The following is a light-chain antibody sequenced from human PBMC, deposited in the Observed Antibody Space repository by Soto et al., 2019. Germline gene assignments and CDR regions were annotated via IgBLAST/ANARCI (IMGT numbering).Light chain of an antibody. Sequence: QSVLTQPASVSGSPGQSITISCIGTTSDIGGYDYVSWYQHHPGKAPKLLIYDVYNRPSGISTRFSGSKSGNTASLTISGLQTEDEADYFCKSYAGSNTYVFGSGTKVTVL. CDR3: KSYAGSNTYV. J-gene: IGLJ1*01. V-gene: IGLV2-14*01. CDR1: TSDIGGYDY. CDR2: DVY.